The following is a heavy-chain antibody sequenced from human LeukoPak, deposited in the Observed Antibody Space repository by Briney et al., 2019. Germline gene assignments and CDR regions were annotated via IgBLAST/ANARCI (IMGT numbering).Heavy chain of an antibody. J-gene: IGHJ6*03. CDR2: IYSSGST. CDR1: GGSISSGSYY. CDR3: AREDIRTRGIGDYMDV. Sequence: SQTLSLTCTVSGGSISSGSYYGSWIRQPAGKGLEWIGRIYSSGSTNHNPSLKSRVTISVDRSKNQFSLKLRSVTAADTAVYYCAREDIRTRGIGDYMDVWGKGTTVTVSS. V-gene: IGHV4-61*02. D-gene: IGHD2-15*01.